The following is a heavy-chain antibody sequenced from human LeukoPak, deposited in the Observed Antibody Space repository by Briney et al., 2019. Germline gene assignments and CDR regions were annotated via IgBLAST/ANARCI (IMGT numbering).Heavy chain of an antibody. CDR3: ASSFYYDSRDY. CDR2: ITPSGST. Sequence: SETLSLTCVVYGGSFSGYFWSWIRQPPGKGMEWMGEITPSGSTNYSPSLKSRVSISIDASKKKLSLRLTSVTAADSAVYYCASSFYYDSRDYWGQGTLVTVSS. D-gene: IGHD3-22*01. V-gene: IGHV4-34*01. CDR1: GGSFSGYF. J-gene: IGHJ4*02.